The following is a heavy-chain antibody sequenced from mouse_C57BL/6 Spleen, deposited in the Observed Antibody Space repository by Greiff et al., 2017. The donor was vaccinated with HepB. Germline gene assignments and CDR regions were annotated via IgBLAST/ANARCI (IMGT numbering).Heavy chain of an antibody. CDR2: IYPGGGYT. D-gene: IGHD1-1*01. J-gene: IGHJ1*03. CDR1: GYTFTNYW. Sequence: VQLQQSGAELVRPGTSVKMSCKASGYTFTNYWIGWAKQRPGHGLEWIGDIYPGGGYTNYNEKFKGKATLTADKSSSTAYMQFSSLTSEDSAIYYCARGGSSYDWYFDVWGTGTTVTVSS. V-gene: IGHV1-63*01. CDR3: ARGGSSYDWYFDV.